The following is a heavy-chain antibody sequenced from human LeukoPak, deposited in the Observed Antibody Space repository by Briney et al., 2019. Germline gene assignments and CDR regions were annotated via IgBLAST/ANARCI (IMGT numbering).Heavy chain of an antibody. D-gene: IGHD6-19*01. CDR1: GFTFSSYA. Sequence: TGRSLRLSCAASGFTFSSYAMHWVRQAPGKGLEWVAVISYDGSNKYYADSVKGRFTISRDNSKNTLYLQMNSLGAEDTAVYYCARARGIAVAGLGDAFDIWGQGTMVTVSS. J-gene: IGHJ3*02. V-gene: IGHV3-30*04. CDR3: ARARGIAVAGLGDAFDI. CDR2: ISYDGSNK.